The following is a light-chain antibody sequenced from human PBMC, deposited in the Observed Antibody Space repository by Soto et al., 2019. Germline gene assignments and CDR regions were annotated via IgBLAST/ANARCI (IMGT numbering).Light chain of an antibody. V-gene: IGKV1-5*01. CDR1: QSIGSW. CDR3: QQSHRAPRT. Sequence: SQMTQSPSTLSASLGYKLTITSRASQSIGSWLAWYQQKPGQAPKLLIFDASSLLGGVPSRFSGSGSGTEFTLTISSLQPEDFASYFCQQSHRAPRTFGQGTKVDIK. CDR2: DAS. J-gene: IGKJ2*02.